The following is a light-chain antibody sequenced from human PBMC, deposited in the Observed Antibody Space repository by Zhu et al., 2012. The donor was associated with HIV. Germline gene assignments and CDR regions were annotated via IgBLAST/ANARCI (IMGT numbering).Light chain of an antibody. CDR3: QQLNIYPLT. CDR1: QDISRF. CDR2: GAS. J-gene: IGKJ4*01. Sequence: DIQLTQSPSFLSASVGDRVTLTCRASQDISRFLAWYQQKPGKAPKLLIYGASTLQRGVPSRFSGSGSGTAFTLTISSLQPEDFATYYCQQLNIYPLTFGGGTKVDIK. V-gene: IGKV1-9*01.